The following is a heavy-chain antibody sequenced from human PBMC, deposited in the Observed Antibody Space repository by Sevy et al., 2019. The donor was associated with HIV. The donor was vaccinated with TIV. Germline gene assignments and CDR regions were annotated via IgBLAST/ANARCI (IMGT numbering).Heavy chain of an antibody. CDR2: FSFGCGRI. V-gene: IGHV3-23*01. CDR3: AREGCTKPHDY. D-gene: IGHD2-8*01. J-gene: IGHJ4*02. CDR1: GFTFIKYS. Sequence: GGSLRLSCEASGFTFIKYSMNWVRQAPGKGLEWVSTFSFGCGRINYADSVKGRFTISRDDSKNTLYLQMNSLRAEDTAVYYCAREGCTKPHDYWGQGTLVTVSS.